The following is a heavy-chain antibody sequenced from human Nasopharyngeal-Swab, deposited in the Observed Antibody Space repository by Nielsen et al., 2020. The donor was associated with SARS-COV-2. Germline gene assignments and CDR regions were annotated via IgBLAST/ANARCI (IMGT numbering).Heavy chain of an antibody. CDR3: ARGPDGD. J-gene: IGHJ4*02. CDR2: MNPNSGNT. Sequence: ASVKVSCKASGYTFTGYYMHWVRRAPGQGLEWMGWMNPNSGNTGYAQKFQGRVTMTRNTSISTAYMELSSLRSEDTAVYYCARGPDGDWGQGTLVTVSS. D-gene: IGHD5-24*01. V-gene: IGHV1-8*02. CDR1: GYTFTGYY.